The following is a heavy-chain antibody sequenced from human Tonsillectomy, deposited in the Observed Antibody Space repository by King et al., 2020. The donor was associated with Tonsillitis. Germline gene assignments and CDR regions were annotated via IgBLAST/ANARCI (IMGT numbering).Heavy chain of an antibody. CDR2: IYSGGST. CDR1: GFTVSRNY. J-gene: IGHJ1*01. V-gene: IGHV3-66*01. D-gene: IGHD3-10*01. Sequence: VQLVESGGGLVQPGGSLILSCAASGFTVSRNYMSWVRQAPGKGLEWVTVIYSGGSTYYADSVKGRFTISRDNSKNTLYLKMNSLRAEDTAVYYCARDRVVRGAIISAPLGFQHWGRGTLGTVPS. CDR3: ARDRVVRGAIISAPLGFQH.